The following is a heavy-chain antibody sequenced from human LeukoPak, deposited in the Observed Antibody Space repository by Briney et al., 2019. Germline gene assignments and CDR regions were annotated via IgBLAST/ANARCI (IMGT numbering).Heavy chain of an antibody. J-gene: IGHJ4*02. Sequence: GGSLRLSCAASGFTFSSYAMSWVRQAPGKGLEWVSIISDDGVYTYYAESVEGRFTISRENSKNTLYLQMNSPRAEDTAVYYCAKGTPRDGYNSGYFDYWGQGTLVTVSS. D-gene: IGHD5-24*01. CDR1: GFTFSSYA. V-gene: IGHV3-23*01. CDR3: AKGTPRDGYNSGYFDY. CDR2: ISDDGVYT.